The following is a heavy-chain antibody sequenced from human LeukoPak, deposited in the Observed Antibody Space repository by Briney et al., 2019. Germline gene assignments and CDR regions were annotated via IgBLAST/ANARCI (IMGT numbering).Heavy chain of an antibody. CDR3: VKSGIAAAGQRGYFDY. CDR2: MSNDGSNK. V-gene: IGHV3-30*18. Sequence: GGSLRLSCAAPGFTFSSYGMHWVRQAPGKGLEWVAVMSNDGSNKYYADSVKGRFTVSRDNSKNTLYLQMNSLRAEDTATYYCVKSGIAAAGQRGYFDYWGQGTLVTVSS. J-gene: IGHJ4*02. D-gene: IGHD6-13*01. CDR1: GFTFSSYG.